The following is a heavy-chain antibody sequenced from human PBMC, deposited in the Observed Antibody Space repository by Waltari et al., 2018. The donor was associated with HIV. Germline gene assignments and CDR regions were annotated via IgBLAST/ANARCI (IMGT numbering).Heavy chain of an antibody. CDR3: VKEHQYSHTWYSYYGMDV. CDR2: ISGSGGNT. D-gene: IGHD6-13*01. J-gene: IGHJ6*02. Sequence: EVQLLESGGGVVQTGGSLRLSWAASGFTFRNYGMNWVRQAPGKGLEWVSAISGSGGNTYYADSLKGRFTISRDNSKNTLYLQMNSLRAEDTAVYFCVKEHQYSHTWYSYYGMDVWGQGTTVTVSS. V-gene: IGHV3-23*01. CDR1: GFTFRNYG.